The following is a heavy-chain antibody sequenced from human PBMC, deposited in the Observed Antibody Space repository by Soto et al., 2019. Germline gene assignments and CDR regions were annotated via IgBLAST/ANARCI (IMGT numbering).Heavy chain of an antibody. CDR1: GYTFTSYA. CDR2: INAGNGNT. Sequence: ASVKVFCKASGYTFTSYAMHWVRQAPGQRLEWMGWINAGNGNTKYSQKFQGRVTITRDTSVSTAYMELSSLRSEDTAVYYCARAGAAPRYFDYWGQGTLVTVST. D-gene: IGHD6-6*01. V-gene: IGHV1-3*01. J-gene: IGHJ4*02. CDR3: ARAGAAPRYFDY.